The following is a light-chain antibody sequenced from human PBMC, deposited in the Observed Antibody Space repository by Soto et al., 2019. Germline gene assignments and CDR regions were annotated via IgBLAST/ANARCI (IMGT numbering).Light chain of an antibody. CDR1: QSVSSS. Sequence: EVVMTQSPATLSVFPGERVTLSCRASQSVSSSLAWYQQKPGQAPRLLIYSASTRATGIPARFSGSGSVTEFTLTISSLESEDFAVYYCQQYINGYTFGQGTKLEIK. CDR2: SAS. V-gene: IGKV3-15*01. J-gene: IGKJ2*01. CDR3: QQYINGYT.